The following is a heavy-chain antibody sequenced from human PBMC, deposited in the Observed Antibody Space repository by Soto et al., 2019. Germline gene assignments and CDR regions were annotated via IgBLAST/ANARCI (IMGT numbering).Heavy chain of an antibody. CDR2: FDPEDGET. CDR3: ATVGSLMVYAYFDY. V-gene: IGHV1-24*01. Sequence: ASVKVSCKVSGFPLTELSMHWVRQAPGKGLEWMGGFDPEDGETIYAQKFQGRVTMTEDTPTDSAYMELSSLRSEDTAVYYCATVGSLMVYAYFDYWGQGTLVTVSS. J-gene: IGHJ4*02. CDR1: GFPLTELS. D-gene: IGHD2-8*01.